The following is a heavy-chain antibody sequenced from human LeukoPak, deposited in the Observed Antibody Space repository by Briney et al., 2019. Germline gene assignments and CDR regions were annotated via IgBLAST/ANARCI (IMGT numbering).Heavy chain of an antibody. Sequence: GSSVKVSCKASGGTFSSYTISWVRQAPGQGLEWMGRIIPILGIANYAQKFQGRVTITADKSTSTAYMELSSLRSEDTAVYYCARVEYCSSTSCRYYYYYGMDVWGQGTTVTDSS. CDR2: IIPILGIA. V-gene: IGHV1-69*02. D-gene: IGHD2-2*01. CDR1: GGTFSSYT. J-gene: IGHJ6*02. CDR3: ARVEYCSSTSCRYYYYYGMDV.